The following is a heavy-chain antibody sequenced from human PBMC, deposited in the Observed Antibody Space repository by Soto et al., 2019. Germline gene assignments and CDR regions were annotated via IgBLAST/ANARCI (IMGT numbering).Heavy chain of an antibody. Sequence: EVQLVQSGGGLVQPGGSLRLSCAASGFTFSSYEMNWVRQAPGKGLEWVSHISSSGSSVYYADSVKGRFTISRDNAKNSLSLQMNSLRAEDTAVYYCARGRYYYDASGYDYWGQGTLVTVSS. J-gene: IGHJ4*02. CDR3: ARGRYYYDASGYDY. CDR2: ISSSGSSV. V-gene: IGHV3-48*03. D-gene: IGHD3-22*01. CDR1: GFTFSSYE.